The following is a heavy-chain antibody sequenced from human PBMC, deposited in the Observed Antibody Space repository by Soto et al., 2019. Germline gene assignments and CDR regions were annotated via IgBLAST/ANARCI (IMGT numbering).Heavy chain of an antibody. CDR1: GGSISSYY. J-gene: IGHJ6*02. Sequence: QVQLQESGPGLVKPSETLSLTCTVSGGSISSYYWSWIRQPPGKGLEWIGYIYYSGSTNYNPSLKSPVTLSVDXSXNXVSLKLSSVTAADTAVYYCASSNIAAAGFYYYGMDVWGRGTTVTFSS. V-gene: IGHV4-59*01. CDR2: IYYSGST. D-gene: IGHD6-13*01. CDR3: ASSNIAAAGFYYYGMDV.